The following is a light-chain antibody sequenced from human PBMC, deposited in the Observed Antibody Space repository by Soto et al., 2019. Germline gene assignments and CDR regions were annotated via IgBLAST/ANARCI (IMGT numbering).Light chain of an antibody. CDR3: SSYTSSSNLI. Sequence: QSALTQPASVSGSLGQSITISCTGTSRDVGNYNYVSWYQHHTGRAHKLVIYDVNNRPAGISNRFAGSKSDNTASLIIFGLQAEDEADYYCSSYTSSSNLIFGGGTKVTVL. CDR2: DVN. V-gene: IGLV2-14*03. CDR1: SRDVGNYNY. J-gene: IGLJ2*01.